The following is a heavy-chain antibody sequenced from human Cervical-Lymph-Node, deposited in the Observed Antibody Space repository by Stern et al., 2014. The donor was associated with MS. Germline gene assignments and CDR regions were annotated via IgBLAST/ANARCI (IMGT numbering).Heavy chain of an antibody. D-gene: IGHD5-12*01. CDR3: ARDSFVRGYHSGWFGY. CDR2: IYPGGNT. V-gene: IGHV3-66*02. J-gene: IGHJ5*01. Sequence: VQLVESGGGLVQPGGSLRLSCAASGFTVSDNYMSWVRQAPGKGLEWVSVIYPGGNTYYADSVKGRFTISRDNSKNTLYLQMNSLRTEDTAVYYCARDSFVRGYHSGWFGYWGQGTLITVSS. CDR1: GFTVSDNY.